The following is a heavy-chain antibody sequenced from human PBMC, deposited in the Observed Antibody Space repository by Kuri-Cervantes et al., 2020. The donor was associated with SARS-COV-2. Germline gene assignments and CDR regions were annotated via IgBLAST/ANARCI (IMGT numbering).Heavy chain of an antibody. CDR1: GFTFSSYW. CDR3: TRDSTLGYCSGGSCPKYFQH. J-gene: IGHJ1*01. Sequence: GESLKISCAASGFTFSSYWMSWVRQAPGKGLEWVGFIRSKAYGGTTEYAASVKGRFTISRDDSKSIAYLQMNSLKTEDTAVYYCTRDSTLGYCSGGSCPKYFQHWGQGTLVTVSS. V-gene: IGHV3-49*04. CDR2: IRSKAYGGTT. D-gene: IGHD2-15*01.